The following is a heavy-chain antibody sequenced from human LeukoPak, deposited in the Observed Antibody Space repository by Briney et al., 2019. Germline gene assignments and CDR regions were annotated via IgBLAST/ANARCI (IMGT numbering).Heavy chain of an antibody. CDR2: IYYSGST. Sequence: SETLSLTCTVSGGSISSYYWSWIRQPPGKGLEWIGYIYYSGSTNYNPSLKSRGTISVDTSKNQFSLKLSSVTAADTAVYYCARGYYGDYLYYFDYWGQGTLVTVSS. CDR3: ARGYYGDYLYYFDY. D-gene: IGHD4-17*01. CDR1: GGSISSYY. J-gene: IGHJ4*02. V-gene: IGHV4-59*08.